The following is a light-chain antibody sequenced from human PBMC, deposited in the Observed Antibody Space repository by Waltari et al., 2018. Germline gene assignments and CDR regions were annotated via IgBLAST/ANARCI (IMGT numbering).Light chain of an antibody. CDR2: GAS. J-gene: IGKJ2*01. V-gene: IGKV3-20*01. CDR3: QQYGSSVMYT. Sequence: VLTQSPGTLSWSPGERATLSCRASQSITKKFFAWYQQQPGQAPRLLICGASSRAAGIPDRFSGSGSGTDFTLTISRLEPEDSAVYYCQQYGSSVMYTFGQGTKLEIK. CDR1: QSITKKF.